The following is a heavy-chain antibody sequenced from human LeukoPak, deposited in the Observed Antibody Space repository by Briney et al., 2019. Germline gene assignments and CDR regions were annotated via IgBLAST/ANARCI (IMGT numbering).Heavy chain of an antibody. CDR2: FDREDGET. Sequence: ASVKVSCKVSGYSGIELDMHWVRQAPGKGLEWMGGFDREDGETIYARKFQGRVTMTEDSSTDTAYMQLSSLTSEDTAVYYCATHTVSGVVTYAFQMWGRGTLVTVSS. CDR3: ATHTVSGVVTYAFQM. V-gene: IGHV1-24*01. D-gene: IGHD3-3*01. J-gene: IGHJ3*02. CDR1: GYSGIELD.